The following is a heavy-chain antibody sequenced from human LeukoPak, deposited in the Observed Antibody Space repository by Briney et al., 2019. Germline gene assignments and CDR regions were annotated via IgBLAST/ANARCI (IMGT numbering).Heavy chain of an antibody. CDR2: INHSGST. CDR3: ARTMYYYDSSGYPGVFD. Sequence: PSETLSLTCAVYGGSFSGYYWSWIRQPPGKGLEWIGEINHSGSTNYNPSLKSRVTISVDTSKSQFSLKLSSVTAADTAVYYCARTMYYYDSSGYPGVFDWGQGTLVTVSS. V-gene: IGHV4-34*01. D-gene: IGHD3-22*01. J-gene: IGHJ4*02. CDR1: GGSFSGYY.